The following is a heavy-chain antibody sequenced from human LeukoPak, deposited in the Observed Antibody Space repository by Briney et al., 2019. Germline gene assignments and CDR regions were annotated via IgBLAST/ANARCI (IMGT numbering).Heavy chain of an antibody. CDR1: GGSISNYY. CDR2: IYYSGST. D-gene: IGHD4-17*01. J-gene: IGHJ4*02. Sequence: SETLSLTCTVSGGSISNYYWSWIRQPPGKGLEWIGDIYYSGSTNYNPSLKSRVTISVDMSKNQFSLKLSSVTAADTAVYYCARGADYGDYYFDYWGQGTLVTVSS. V-gene: IGHV4-59*01. CDR3: ARGADYGDYYFDY.